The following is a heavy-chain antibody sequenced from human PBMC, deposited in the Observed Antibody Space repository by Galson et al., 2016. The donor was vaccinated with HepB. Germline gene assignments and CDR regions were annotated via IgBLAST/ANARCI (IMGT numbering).Heavy chain of an antibody. V-gene: IGHV3-7*03. CDR2: IKQDGSEK. CDR1: GFSFGYYW. D-gene: IGHD3-16*02. Sequence: SLRLSCAASGFSFGYYWMSWVRQAPGKGPEWVANIKQDGSEKYYVDSVKGRLTISRDNAKNSLYLQMNSLRVEDTAVYYCARDGYRFALDVWGQGTTVSVSS. CDR3: ARDGYRFALDV. J-gene: IGHJ6*02.